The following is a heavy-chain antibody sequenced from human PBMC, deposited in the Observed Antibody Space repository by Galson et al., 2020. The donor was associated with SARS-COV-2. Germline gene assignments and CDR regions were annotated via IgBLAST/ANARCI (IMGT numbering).Heavy chain of an antibody. J-gene: IGHJ3*01. V-gene: IGHV3-30*03. Sequence: GGSLRLSCVGSGFTFGSHTMHWLRQAPGKRLEWVAALSADQKTAYADSVNGRFTISRDNFRDTLFLQMSNLVDEDTGKFYCARDPIVGRLPGPYDAWGQGTNVIVSS. CDR2: LSADQKT. D-gene: IGHD2-21*01. CDR3: ARDPIVGRLPGPYDA. CDR1: GFTFGSHT.